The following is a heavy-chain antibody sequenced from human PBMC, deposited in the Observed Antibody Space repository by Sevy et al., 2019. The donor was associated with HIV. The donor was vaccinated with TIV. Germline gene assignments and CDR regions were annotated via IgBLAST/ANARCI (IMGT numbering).Heavy chain of an antibody. J-gene: IGHJ4*02. D-gene: IGHD4-17*01. CDR1: GFTVSSNY. Sequence: GSLRLSCAASGFTVSSNYMSWVRQAPGKGLEWVSVIYSGGSTYYADSVKGRFTISRDNSKNTLYLQMNSLRAEDTAVYYCARVVPYGGNIGGDYWCQGTLVTVSS. V-gene: IGHV3-53*01. CDR2: IYSGGST. CDR3: ARVVPYGGNIGGDY.